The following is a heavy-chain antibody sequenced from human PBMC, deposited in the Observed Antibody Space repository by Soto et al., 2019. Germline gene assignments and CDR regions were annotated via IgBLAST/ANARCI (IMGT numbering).Heavy chain of an antibody. J-gene: IGHJ4*02. D-gene: IGHD1-26*01. CDR1: GYSFTSYW. V-gene: IGHV5-51*01. CDR3: ARHDQVGRTSETILDS. CDR2: IYPGDSDT. Sequence: PGESLKISCKASGYSFTSYWIGWVRQMPGKGLEWMGIIYPGDSDTTYSPSFRGQVTISADNSINTAYLQWSSLKASDSAIYYCARHDQVGRTSETILDSWGQGTLVTVSS.